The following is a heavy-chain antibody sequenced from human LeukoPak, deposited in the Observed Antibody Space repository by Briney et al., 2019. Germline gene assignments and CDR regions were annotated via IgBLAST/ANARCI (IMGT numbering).Heavy chain of an antibody. Sequence: SVKVSCKASGGTFSSYAISWVRQAPGQGLEWMGRIIPILGIANYAQKFQGRVTITADKSTSTAYMEPSSLRSEDTAVYYCARGGAAAGAADAFDIWGQGTMVTVSS. CDR3: ARGGAAAGAADAFDI. J-gene: IGHJ3*02. CDR2: IIPILGIA. D-gene: IGHD6-13*01. V-gene: IGHV1-69*04. CDR1: GGTFSSYA.